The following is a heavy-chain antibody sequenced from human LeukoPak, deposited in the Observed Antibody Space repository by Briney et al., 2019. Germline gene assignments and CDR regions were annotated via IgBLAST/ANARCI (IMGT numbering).Heavy chain of an antibody. CDR1: GFTVNTNY. CDR3: ARDGASGRGYYYYYGMDV. D-gene: IGHD1-26*01. Sequence: GGSLRLSCAASGFTVNTNYMSWVRQAPGKGLEWVSIMHSTGSTYYADSVKGRFTFSRDDSNNTLYLQMNSLRAEDTAVYYCARDGASGRGYYYYYGMDVWGPGTTVTVSS. CDR2: MHSTGST. J-gene: IGHJ6*02. V-gene: IGHV3-53*01.